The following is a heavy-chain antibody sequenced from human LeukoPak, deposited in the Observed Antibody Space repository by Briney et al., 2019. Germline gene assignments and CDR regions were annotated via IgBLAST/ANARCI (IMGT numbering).Heavy chain of an antibody. CDR1: GFTFTSYR. CDR3: ARDLGGSYEY. Sequence: GGSLRLSCAASGFTFTSYRMNWVRQAPGKGLEWVSSISSSSSYIYYADSVKGRFTISRDNAKNSLYLQMNSLRAEDTAVYYCARDLGGSYEYWGEGTLVTVSS. CDR2: ISSSSSYI. V-gene: IGHV3-21*01. D-gene: IGHD1-26*01. J-gene: IGHJ4*02.